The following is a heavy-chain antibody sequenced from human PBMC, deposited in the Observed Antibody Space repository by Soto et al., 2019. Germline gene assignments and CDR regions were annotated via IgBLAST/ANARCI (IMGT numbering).Heavy chain of an antibody. CDR3: ARVPRGYCTNGVCVYYYRMDV. D-gene: IGHD2-8*01. CDR1: GYTFTSYD. Sequence: ASVKVSCKASGYTFTSYDINWVRQATGQGLEWMGWMNPNSGNTGYAQKFQGRVTMTRNTSISTAYMELSSLRSEDTAVYYCARVPRGYCTNGVCVYYYRMDVWGQGTTVTVSS. V-gene: IGHV1-8*01. CDR2: MNPNSGNT. J-gene: IGHJ6*02.